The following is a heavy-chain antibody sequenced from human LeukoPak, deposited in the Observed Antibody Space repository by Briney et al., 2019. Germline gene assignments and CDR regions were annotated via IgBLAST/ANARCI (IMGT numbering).Heavy chain of an antibody. CDR3: VRDFSLTRLERPFDY. D-gene: IGHD1-1*01. CDR1: GFTFSTYW. J-gene: IGHJ4*02. CDR2: IKQDGSEK. Sequence: GGSLRLSCAASGFTFSTYWMTWVRQAPGKGLEWVANIKQDGSEKYYVDSVKGRFTISKDNAKNSLYLQMNSLRAEDTAVYYCVRDFSLTRLERPFDYWGQGTLVTVSS. V-gene: IGHV3-7*01.